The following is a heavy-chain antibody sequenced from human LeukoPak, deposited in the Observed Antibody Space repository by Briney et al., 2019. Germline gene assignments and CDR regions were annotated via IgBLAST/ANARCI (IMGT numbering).Heavy chain of an antibody. Sequence: PGGSLRLSCAASGFSFSSYSMNWVRQAPGKGLEWVSSISSSSSYIYYADSVKGRFTISRDNAKNSLFLQMNRLRAEDTAVYFCARGVDNYGFIFDYWGQGTLVTVSS. CDR1: GFSFSSYS. J-gene: IGHJ4*02. CDR2: ISSSSSYI. CDR3: ARGVDNYGFIFDY. D-gene: IGHD5-18*01. V-gene: IGHV3-21*01.